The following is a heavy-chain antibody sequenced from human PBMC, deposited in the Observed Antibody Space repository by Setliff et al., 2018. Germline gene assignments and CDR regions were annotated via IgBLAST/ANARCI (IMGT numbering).Heavy chain of an antibody. J-gene: IGHJ6*02. CDR2: IYHSGNT. CDR3: ARRPPSYYYGMDV. CDR1: GDSISSTYH. Sequence: PSETLSLTCNVSGDSISSTYHWGWIRQSPGKGLEWIGTIYHSGNTYYNPSLNSRLTISVDTSKNQFSLRLTSVTAADTAIYYCARRPPSYYYGMDVWGQGTTVTVSS. V-gene: IGHV4-38-2*02.